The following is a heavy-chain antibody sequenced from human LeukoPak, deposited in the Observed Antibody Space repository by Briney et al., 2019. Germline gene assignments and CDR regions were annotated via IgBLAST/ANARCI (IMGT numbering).Heavy chain of an antibody. V-gene: IGHV1-69*13. D-gene: IGHD2-8*01. Sequence: ASVKVSCKASGGTFSSYAISWVRQAPGQGLEWMGGIIPIFGTANYAQKFQGRVTITADESTSTAYMELSSLRSEDTAVYYCARTPGPERYCTNGVCYFYDYWGQGTLVTVSS. CDR3: ARTPGPERYCTNGVCYFYDY. CDR1: GGTFSSYA. J-gene: IGHJ4*02. CDR2: IIPIFGTA.